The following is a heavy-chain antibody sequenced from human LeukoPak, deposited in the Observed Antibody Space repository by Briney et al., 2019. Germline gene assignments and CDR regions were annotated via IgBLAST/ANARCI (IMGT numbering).Heavy chain of an antibody. J-gene: IGHJ5*02. CDR2: MNPNSGNT. CDR3: ARGLPRDYYDSSRWFDP. Sequence: ASVKVSCKASGGTLSSYAISWVRQAPGQGLEWMGWMNPNSGNTGYAQKFQGRVTMTRNTSISTAYMELSSLRSEDTAVYYCARGLPRDYYDSSRWFDPWGQGTLVTVSS. V-gene: IGHV1-8*02. CDR1: GGTLSSYA. D-gene: IGHD3-22*01.